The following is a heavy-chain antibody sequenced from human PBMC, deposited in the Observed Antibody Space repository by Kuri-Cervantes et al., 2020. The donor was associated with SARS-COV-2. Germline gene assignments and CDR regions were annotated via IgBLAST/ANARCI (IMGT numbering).Heavy chain of an antibody. V-gene: IGHV3-30*01. D-gene: IGHD3-22*01. Sequence: GESLKISCAASGFTFNSYTMHWVRQAPGKGLEWVAVISYDGSNKYYGDSVKGRFTISRDNSKNTLYLQMNSLRAEDTAVYYCARAMIVVVAFDYWGQGTLVTVSS. CDR3: ARAMIVVVAFDY. CDR1: GFTFNSYT. J-gene: IGHJ4*02. CDR2: ISYDGSNK.